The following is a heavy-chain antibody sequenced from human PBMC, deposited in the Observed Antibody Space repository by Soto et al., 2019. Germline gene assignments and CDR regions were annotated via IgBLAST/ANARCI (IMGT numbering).Heavy chain of an antibody. Sequence: PGGSLRLSCVASGFSFSKYGMNWVRQAPWKGLEWISHISSTSAYTSYADSVKGRFTISRDTASNSVYLQMNSLRDEDTAVYYCARSDCSSTSCYVVWFDPWGQGTLVTVSS. CDR2: ISSTSAYT. V-gene: IGHV3-21*01. CDR1: GFSFSKYG. CDR3: ARSDCSSTSCYVVWFDP. D-gene: IGHD2-2*01. J-gene: IGHJ5*02.